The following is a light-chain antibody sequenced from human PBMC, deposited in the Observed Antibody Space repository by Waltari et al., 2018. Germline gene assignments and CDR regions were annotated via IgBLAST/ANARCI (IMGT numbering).Light chain of an antibody. CDR3: QQYGSSPYT. CDR2: GAS. V-gene: IGKV3-20*01. Sequence: EIVLTQSPGTLSLSPGERATLSCRASQSVSSSYLAWYQQKPGQAPRLLIYGASRRATGIPDWFSGSGSGTDFTLIISRLEPEDCAVYYCQQYGSSPYTVGQGTKLESK. CDR1: QSVSSSY. J-gene: IGKJ2*01.